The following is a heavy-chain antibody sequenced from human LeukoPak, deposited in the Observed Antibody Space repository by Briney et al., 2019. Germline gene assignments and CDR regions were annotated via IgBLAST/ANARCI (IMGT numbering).Heavy chain of an antibody. CDR1: GFTPADYA. V-gene: IGHV3-9*02. J-gene: IGHJ3*02. Sequence: RSLRPSRAPSGFTPADYAMHAVRPAPGKSRWRVSGISWNIGRIGYADSVKGRFTISRDNAKNSLYLQMNRLRAEDTALYYCAKAQDPYYYGSGRPGGAFDIWGQGTMVTVSS. CDR2: ISWNIGRI. CDR3: AKAQDPYYYGSGRPGGAFDI. D-gene: IGHD3-10*01.